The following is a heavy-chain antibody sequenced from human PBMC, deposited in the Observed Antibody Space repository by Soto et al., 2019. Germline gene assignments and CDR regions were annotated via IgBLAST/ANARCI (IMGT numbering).Heavy chain of an antibody. V-gene: IGHV4-31*03. CDR2: IYYSGST. D-gene: IGHD4-17*01. CDR1: GGSISSGGYY. J-gene: IGHJ4*02. CDR3: ARDNGDQTYFDY. Sequence: TSETLSLTCTVSGGSISSGGYYWSWIRQHPGKGLEWIGYIYYSGSTYYNPSLKSRVTISVDTSKNQFSLKLSSVTAADTAVYYCARDNGDQTYFDYWGQGTLVTVSS.